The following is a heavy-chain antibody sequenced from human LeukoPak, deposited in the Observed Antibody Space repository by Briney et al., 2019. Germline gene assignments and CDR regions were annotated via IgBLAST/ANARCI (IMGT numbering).Heavy chain of an antibody. J-gene: IGHJ4*02. CDR1: GYSISSGYY. Sequence: SETLSLTCTVSGYSISSGYYWGWIRQPPGKGLEWIGSIYYSGNTYYNPSLKSRVTVSVDTSKNQFSLKLSSVTAADTAVYYCARRRGYSSGWSDYWGQGTLVTVSS. V-gene: IGHV4-38-2*02. CDR2: IYYSGNT. D-gene: IGHD6-19*01. CDR3: ARRRGYSSGWSDY.